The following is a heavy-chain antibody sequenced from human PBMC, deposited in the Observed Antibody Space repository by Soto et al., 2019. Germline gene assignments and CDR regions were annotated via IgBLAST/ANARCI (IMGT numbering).Heavy chain of an antibody. J-gene: IGHJ6*03. CDR1: GFTFSSYW. CDR2: INSDGSST. CDR3: ARVYLELRSLPAAMIGKGTYYYYMDV. Sequence: GGSLRLSCAASGFTFSSYWMHWVRQAPGKGLVWVSRINSDGSSTSYADSVKGRFTISRDNGKNTLYLQMNSLRAEDTAVYYCARVYLELRSLPAAMIGKGTYYYYMDVWGKGTTVTVSS. V-gene: IGHV3-74*01. D-gene: IGHD2-2*01.